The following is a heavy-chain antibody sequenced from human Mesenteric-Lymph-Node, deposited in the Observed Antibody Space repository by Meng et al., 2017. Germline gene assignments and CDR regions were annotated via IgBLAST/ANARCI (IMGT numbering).Heavy chain of an antibody. CDR2: IWYDGSNK. D-gene: IGHD3-10*01. J-gene: IGHJ6*02. Sequence: GGSLRLSCAASGFTFSSYGMHWVRQAPGKGLEWVAVIWYDGSNKYYADSVKGRFTISRDNSKNTLYLQMNSLRAEDTAVYYCARDYYYGSGSYSKYYYYGMDVWGQGTTVTVSS. CDR3: ARDYYYGSGSYSKYYYYGMDV. CDR1: GFTFSSYG. V-gene: IGHV3-33*01.